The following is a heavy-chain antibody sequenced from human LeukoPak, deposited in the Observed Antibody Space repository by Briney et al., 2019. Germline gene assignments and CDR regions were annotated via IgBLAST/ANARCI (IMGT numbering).Heavy chain of an antibody. CDR2: IYISEIT. Sequence: GGSLRLSCAASGFAVSSNYMSWVRQAPGKGLEWFSLIYISEITKYTDSVKGRFTISRDNSKNTLYLQMNSLSAEDTAVYYCAGYYGGKFDYWGQGTLVTVSS. J-gene: IGHJ4*02. D-gene: IGHD2-21*01. V-gene: IGHV3-66*02. CDR1: GFAVSSNY. CDR3: AGYYGGKFDY.